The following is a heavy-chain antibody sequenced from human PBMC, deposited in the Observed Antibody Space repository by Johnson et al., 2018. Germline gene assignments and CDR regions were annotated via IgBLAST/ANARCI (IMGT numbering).Heavy chain of an antibody. Sequence: VQLVQSGGGLVQPGRSLRLSCAASGFIFEDYAMHWVRQAPGKGLEWVSGISWNSETIGYGDSVKGRFTVSRDNAKNSLFLQMNSLSAEDTAFYYCARVFADRNSWYGDAFSSWGQGTLVTVSS. D-gene: IGHD6-13*01. CDR3: ARVFADRNSWYGDAFSS. CDR1: GFIFEDYA. J-gene: IGHJ3*02. V-gene: IGHV3-9*01. CDR2: ISWNSETI.